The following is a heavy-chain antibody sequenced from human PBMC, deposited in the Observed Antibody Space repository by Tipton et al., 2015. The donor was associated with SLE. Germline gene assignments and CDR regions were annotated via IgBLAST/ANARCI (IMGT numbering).Heavy chain of an antibody. V-gene: IGHV4-59*11. J-gene: IGHJ3*02. CDR1: GGSISSHY. CDR3: ARTDIAVAGTRGAFDI. D-gene: IGHD6-19*01. CDR2: IYFTGST. Sequence: TLSLTCTVSGGSISSHYWSWIRQPPGKGLEWIGYIYFTGSTNYNPSLKSRVTISVDMSKNQFSLKLTSVTAADTAVYYCARTDIAVAGTRGAFDIWGQGTMVTVSS.